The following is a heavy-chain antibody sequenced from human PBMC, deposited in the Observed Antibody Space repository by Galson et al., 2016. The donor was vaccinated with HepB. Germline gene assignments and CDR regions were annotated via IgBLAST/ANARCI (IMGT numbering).Heavy chain of an antibody. D-gene: IGHD2-2*01. J-gene: IGHJ4*02. CDR2: ISWNSDYI. CDR3: AREGRNGTSSYMGY. V-gene: IGHV3-9*01. CDR1: GFTFDNYA. Sequence: SLRLSCAASGFTFDNYAMHWVRQAPGKGLEWVSGISWNSDYIGYAESVKGRFTISRDNAKNSLYLQMNSLRPEDTAFYYCAREGRNGTSSYMGYWGQGTLVTVSS.